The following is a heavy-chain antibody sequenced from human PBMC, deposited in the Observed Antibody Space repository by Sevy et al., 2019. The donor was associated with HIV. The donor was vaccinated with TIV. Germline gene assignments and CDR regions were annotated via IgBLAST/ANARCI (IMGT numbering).Heavy chain of an antibody. J-gene: IGHJ4*02. CDR1: GFTFTNAW. Sequence: GGSLRLSCAASGFTFTNAWMNWVRQAPGKGLEWVGGITSKTDGGTTAYAAPVKGKVTISRDDSKNKLYLQMNSLKTGDTAVYYCTTRAQRCEFFFDYWGQGTLVTVSS. CDR2: ITSKTDGGTT. D-gene: IGHD6-25*01. V-gene: IGHV3-15*07. CDR3: TTRAQRCEFFFDY.